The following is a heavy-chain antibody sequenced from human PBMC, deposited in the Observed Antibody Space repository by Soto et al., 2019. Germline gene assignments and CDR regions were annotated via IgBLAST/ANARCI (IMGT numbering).Heavy chain of an antibody. Sequence: ASVKVSCKASGYTFTSYAMHWVRQAPGQRLEWMGWINAGNGNTKYSQKFQGRVTITRDTSGSTAYMELSSLRSEDTAVYYCARDSHRTYDFWSGGDNYYYMDVWGKGTTVTVSS. CDR2: INAGNGNT. D-gene: IGHD3-3*01. J-gene: IGHJ6*03. CDR3: ARDSHRTYDFWSGGDNYYYMDV. CDR1: GYTFTSYA. V-gene: IGHV1-3*01.